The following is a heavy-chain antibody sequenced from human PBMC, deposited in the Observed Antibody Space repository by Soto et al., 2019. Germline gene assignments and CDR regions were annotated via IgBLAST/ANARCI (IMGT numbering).Heavy chain of an antibody. CDR1: GGTFSSYT. J-gene: IGHJ5*02. CDR2: IIPILGIA. V-gene: IGHV1-69*04. D-gene: IGHD3-3*01. CDR3: ARDPVPYYDFWSGYRPNNWFDP. Sequence: SVKVSCKASGGTFSSYTISWVRQAPGQGLEWMGRIIPILGIANYAQKFQGRVTITADKSTSTAYMELSSLRSEDTAVYYCARDPVPYYDFWSGYRPNNWFDPWGQGTLVTVSS.